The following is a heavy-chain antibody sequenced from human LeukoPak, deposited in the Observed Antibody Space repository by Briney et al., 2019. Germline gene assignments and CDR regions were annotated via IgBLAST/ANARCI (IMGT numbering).Heavy chain of an antibody. J-gene: IGHJ5*02. D-gene: IGHD2/OR15-2a*01. V-gene: IGHV3-53*01. Sequence: PGGCLRLSCAASGFTVCNNYMSGVREGPGKGLECGSVIYSGGSAYYADSVKGRFTISRDNSKNTVYRQMNSLSAERTTVYYCARDLNYNSASWGQGTLVTVSS. CDR3: ARDLNYNSAS. CDR2: IYSGGSA. CDR1: GFTVCNNY.